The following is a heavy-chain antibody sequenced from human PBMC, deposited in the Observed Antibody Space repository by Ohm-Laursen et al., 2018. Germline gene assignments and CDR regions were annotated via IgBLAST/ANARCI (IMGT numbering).Heavy chain of an antibody. CDR3: AKQGGYIHD. CDR2: ISGNGVNT. V-gene: IGHV3-23*01. Sequence: SLRLSCSAAGFTFSSQAMGWVRQAPGKGLEWVSVISGNGVNTYYSDSVKGRFTISRDNSKNTLYLQMNSLRAEDTAVYYCAKQGGYIHDWGQGTLVIVSS. CDR1: GFTFSSQA. J-gene: IGHJ4*02. D-gene: IGHD3-16*01.